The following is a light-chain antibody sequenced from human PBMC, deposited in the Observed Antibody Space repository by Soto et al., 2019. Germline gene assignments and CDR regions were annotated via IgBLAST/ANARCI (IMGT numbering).Light chain of an antibody. Sequence: DIQMAQAPSSLSASVGDRVTITCEQSQHIHDYLNLYQQKPGKAPKLLIYDASNLETGVPSRFSGSGSGTDFTFTISSLQPEDIATYYCQQYDNLLSLTFGRGTKVDIK. CDR1: QHIHDY. J-gene: IGKJ4*01. CDR2: DAS. CDR3: QQYDNLLSLT. V-gene: IGKV1-33*01.